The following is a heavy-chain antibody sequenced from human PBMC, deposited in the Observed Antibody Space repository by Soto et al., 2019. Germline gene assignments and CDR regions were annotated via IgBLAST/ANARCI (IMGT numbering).Heavy chain of an antibody. V-gene: IGHV4-39*01. CDR1: GGSISSSSYY. J-gene: IGHJ4*02. CDR2: IYYSGST. Sequence: SETLSLTCTVSGGSISSSSYYWGWIRQPPGKGLEWIGSIYYSGSTYYNPSLKSRVTISVDTSKNQFSLKLSSVTAADTAVYYCARRAETNGWNGFGADKYYFDFWGQGTLVTVSS. D-gene: IGHD1-1*01. CDR3: ARRAETNGWNGFGADKYYFDF.